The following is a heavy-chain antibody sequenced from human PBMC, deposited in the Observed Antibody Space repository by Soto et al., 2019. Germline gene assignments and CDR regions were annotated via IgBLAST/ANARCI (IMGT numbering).Heavy chain of an antibody. CDR3: ARERKFDFWRKGLDV. CDR2: MDPNSGST. CDR1: GYTFTTYD. D-gene: IGHD3-3*01. J-gene: IGHJ6*02. V-gene: IGHV1-8*01. Sequence: QAQLVQFGAEVRKPGASVKVSCKASGYTFTTYDINWVRQAPGQGLEWLGWMDPNSGSTGYAQNFQGRITMTRNISRNTAHMELSSLQSEDTAGYYCARERKFDFWRKGLDVWGQGTTVTVSS.